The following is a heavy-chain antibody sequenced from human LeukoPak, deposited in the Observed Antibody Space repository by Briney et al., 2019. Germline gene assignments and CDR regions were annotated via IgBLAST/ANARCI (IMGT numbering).Heavy chain of an antibody. J-gene: IGHJ2*01. CDR1: GYTLTELS. D-gene: IGHD1-26*01. CDR3: ARGRGEMGIVGISRYWYFDI. V-gene: IGHV1-24*01. CDR2: FDPEDGET. Sequence: ASVKVSCKVSGYTLTELSMHWVRQAPGKGLEWMGGFDPEDGETIYAQKFQGRVTMTEDTSTDTAYMELSSLRSEDTAVYYCARGRGEMGIVGISRYWYFDIWGRGTLVTVSS.